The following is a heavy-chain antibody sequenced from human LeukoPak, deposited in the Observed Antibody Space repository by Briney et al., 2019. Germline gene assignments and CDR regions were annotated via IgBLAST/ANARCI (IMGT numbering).Heavy chain of an antibody. CDR1: GFTFDDYA. V-gene: IGHV3-9*03. CDR2: ISWNSGSI. D-gene: IGHD6-19*01. J-gene: IGHJ4*02. Sequence: GGSLRLSCAASGFTFDDYAMHWVRQAPGRGLEWVSGISWNSGSIGYADSVKGRFTISRDNAKNSLYLQMNSLRAEDMALYYCAKGGRYSSGWDYFDYWGQGTLVTVSS. CDR3: AKGGRYSSGWDYFDY.